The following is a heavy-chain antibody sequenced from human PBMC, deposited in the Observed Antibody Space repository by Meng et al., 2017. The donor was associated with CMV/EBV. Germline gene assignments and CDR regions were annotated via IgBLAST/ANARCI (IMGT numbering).Heavy chain of an antibody. CDR1: GFTVSSNY. CDR3: AKESLLYSGSYFDY. CDR2: IKQDGSEK. Sequence: GESLKISCAASGFTVSSNYMSWVRQAPGKGLEWVANIKQDGSEKYYVDSVKGRFTISRDNAKNSLYLQMNSLRAEDTAVYYCAKESLLYSGSYFDYWGQGTLVTVSS. V-gene: IGHV3-7*01. D-gene: IGHD1-26*01. J-gene: IGHJ4*02.